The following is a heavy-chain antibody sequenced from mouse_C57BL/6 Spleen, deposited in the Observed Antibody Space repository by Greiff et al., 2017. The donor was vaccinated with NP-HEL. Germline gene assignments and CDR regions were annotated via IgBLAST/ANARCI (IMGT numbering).Heavy chain of an antibody. J-gene: IGHJ1*03. CDR3: ARTFYYYGSSSYWYFDV. D-gene: IGHD1-1*01. Sequence: EVKVVESGGGLVKPGGSLKLSCAASGFTFSDYGMHWVRQAPEKGLEWVAYISSGSSTIYYADTVKGRFTISRDNAKNTLFLQMTSLRSEDTAMYYCARTFYYYGSSSYWYFDVWGTGTTVTVSS. V-gene: IGHV5-17*01. CDR1: GFTFSDYG. CDR2: ISSGSSTI.